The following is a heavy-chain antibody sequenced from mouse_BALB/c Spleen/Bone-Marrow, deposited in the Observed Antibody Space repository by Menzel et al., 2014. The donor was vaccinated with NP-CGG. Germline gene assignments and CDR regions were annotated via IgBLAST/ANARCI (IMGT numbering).Heavy chain of an antibody. CDR2: INPYNDGT. CDR3: ARRWLPYAMDY. V-gene: IGHV1-14*01. Sequence: VQLKQSGPELVKPGASVKMSCKASGYTFTSYIMHWVKQKPGQGLEWIGYINPYNDGTKYNEKFKGKATLTSDKSSSTAYMGLSSLTSEDSAVYYCARRWLPYAMDYWGQGTSVTVSS. CDR1: GYTFTSYI. D-gene: IGHD2-3*01. J-gene: IGHJ4*01.